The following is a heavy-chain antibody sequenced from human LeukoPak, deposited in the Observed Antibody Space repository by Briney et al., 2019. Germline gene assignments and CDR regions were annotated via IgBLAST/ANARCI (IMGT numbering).Heavy chain of an antibody. Sequence: GASVKVSCKASGYTFTGYYMHWVRQAPGQGLEWMGIINPSGGSTSYAQKFQGRVTMTRDTSTSTVYMELSSLRSEDTAVYYCARGFIVGATGDYFDYWGQGTLVTVSS. CDR1: GYTFTGYY. D-gene: IGHD1-26*01. V-gene: IGHV1-46*01. CDR2: INPSGGST. J-gene: IGHJ4*02. CDR3: ARGFIVGATGDYFDY.